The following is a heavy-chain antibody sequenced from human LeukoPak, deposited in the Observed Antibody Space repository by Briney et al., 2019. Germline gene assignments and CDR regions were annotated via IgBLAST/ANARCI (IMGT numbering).Heavy chain of an antibody. D-gene: IGHD3-22*01. CDR2: ITGSGAGP. V-gene: IGHV3-23*01. Sequence: QPAGYLRLSCAASGFTFSNYAMSWVRQAPGKGLEWVSVITGSGAGPYYAGSVKGRFTVSRDNSKNTLYLQMNSLRAEDTALYYCAKDGLLTMIVVAHGWYFDLWGRGTLVTVSS. CDR1: GFTFSNYA. CDR3: AKDGLLTMIVVAHGWYFDL. J-gene: IGHJ2*01.